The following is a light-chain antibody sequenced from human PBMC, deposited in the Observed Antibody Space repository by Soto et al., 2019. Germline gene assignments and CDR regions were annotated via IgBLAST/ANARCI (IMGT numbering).Light chain of an antibody. CDR3: HQTYSTSGT. V-gene: IGKV1-39*01. CDR2: AAS. J-gene: IGKJ5*01. CDR1: QHIRNF. Sequence: DIQMTQSPSSLSASVGDRVTITFGASQHIRNFLNWYQQQPGKAPKLLVYAASRLHSAAPSRFSGSGSGTEFTLTISSLQPEDSATYFCHQTYSTSGTFGQGTRLEIK.